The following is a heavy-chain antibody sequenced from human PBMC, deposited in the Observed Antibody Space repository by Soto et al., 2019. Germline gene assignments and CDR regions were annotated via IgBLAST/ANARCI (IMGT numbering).Heavy chain of an antibody. CDR3: VMVDNYVTPTPQDV. CDR2: TSLYTGNT. D-gene: IGHD3-16*01. V-gene: IGHV1-18*01. Sequence: QVQLVQSGDEVKKPGASVKVSCKASGYIFVNYGIAWVRQAPGQGLEWMGWTSLYTGNTHSATKVQGRLTMTTDTSTSTAYMDLGSLTSDDTAVYYCVMVDNYVTPTPQDVWGQGTTVTVSS. CDR1: GYIFVNYG. J-gene: IGHJ6*02.